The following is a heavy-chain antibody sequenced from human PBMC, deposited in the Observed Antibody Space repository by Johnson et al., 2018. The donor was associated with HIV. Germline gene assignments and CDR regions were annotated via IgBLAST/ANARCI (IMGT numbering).Heavy chain of an antibody. CDR1: GFTFSTNA. D-gene: IGHD1-26*01. J-gene: IGHJ3*01. Sequence: VQVLESGGGLVQPGGSLRLSCAASGFTFSTNAMSWVRQAPGKGLEWVSVITGDGGRTHYADYVRGRFIISRDNSKTTVYLQMNTLSADDTAVYYCAKHLGSDAFDYWGQGTLVTVSS. CDR2: ITGDGGRT. CDR3: AKHLGSDAFDY. V-gene: IGHV3-23*01.